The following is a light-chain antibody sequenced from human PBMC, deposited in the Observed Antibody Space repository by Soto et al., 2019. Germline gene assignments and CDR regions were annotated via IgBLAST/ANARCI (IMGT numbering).Light chain of an antibody. Sequence: DIQLTQSPSLLSASIGDRVTITCRASHDISTFLAWYQQKPGKAPKLLIYEASTLQSGVPSRFSGSGSGTEFTLTISGLLPEDFAAYHCKQLYTLPFPFGQGTRL. CDR1: HDISTF. V-gene: IGKV1-9*01. J-gene: IGKJ5*01. CDR2: EAS. CDR3: KQLYTLPFP.